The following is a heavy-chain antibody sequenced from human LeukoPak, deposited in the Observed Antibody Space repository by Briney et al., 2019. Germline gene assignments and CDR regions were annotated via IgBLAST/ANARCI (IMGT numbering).Heavy chain of an antibody. Sequence: PSETLSLTCTVSGGSISSSSYYWSWIRQPPGKGLEWIGYIYYSGSTNYNPSLKSRVTISVDTSKNQFSLKLSSVTAADTAVYYCARARIAAAGTGAFDIWGQGTMVTVSS. V-gene: IGHV4-61*05. CDR2: IYYSGST. CDR1: GGSISSSSYY. J-gene: IGHJ3*02. CDR3: ARARIAAAGTGAFDI. D-gene: IGHD6-13*01.